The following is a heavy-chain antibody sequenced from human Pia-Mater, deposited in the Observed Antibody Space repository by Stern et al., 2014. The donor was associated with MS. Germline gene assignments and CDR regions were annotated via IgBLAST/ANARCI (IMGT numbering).Heavy chain of an antibody. D-gene: IGHD5-24*01. CDR3: ARGRDGYKSHFDY. V-gene: IGHV4-31*03. Sequence: VQLVQSGPGLVKPSQTLSLTCTVSGGSISSGGYYWSWIRQHPGKGLEWIGYIYYSGSTYYNPSLKSRVTISVDTSKNQFSLKLSSVTAADTAVYYCARGRDGYKSHFDYWGQGTLVTVSS. CDR1: GGSISSGGYY. CDR2: IYYSGST. J-gene: IGHJ4*02.